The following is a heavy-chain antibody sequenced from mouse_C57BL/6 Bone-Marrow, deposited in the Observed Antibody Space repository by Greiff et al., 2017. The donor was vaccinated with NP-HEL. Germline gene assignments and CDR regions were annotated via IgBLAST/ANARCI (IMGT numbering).Heavy chain of an antibody. CDR1: GFTFSDAW. V-gene: IGHV6-6*01. CDR2: IRNKANNHAT. J-gene: IGHJ3*01. CDR3: ARGGPRGAY. Sequence: DVKLVESGGGLVQPGGSMKLSRAASGFTFSDAWMDWVRQSPEKGLEWVAEIRNKANNHATYYAESVKGRFTISRDDSKSSVYLQMNSLRAEDTGIYYCARGGPRGAYWGQGTLVTVSA.